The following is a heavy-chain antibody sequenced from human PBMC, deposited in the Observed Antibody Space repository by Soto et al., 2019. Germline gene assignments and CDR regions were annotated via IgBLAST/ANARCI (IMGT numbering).Heavy chain of an antibody. J-gene: IGHJ4*02. V-gene: IGHV3-30-3*01. D-gene: IGHD3-22*01. CDR2: ISYDGSDK. Sequence: GGSLRLSCAASGFTFSSYAMHWVRQAPGKGLEWVALISYDGSDKDYADSVKGRFTISRDNSRNTLFLQMNSLRAEDTAVYYCARDYYKYYDSSGYYRSTDYWGQGTLLTVSS. CDR1: GFTFSSYA. CDR3: ARDYYKYYDSSGYYRSTDY.